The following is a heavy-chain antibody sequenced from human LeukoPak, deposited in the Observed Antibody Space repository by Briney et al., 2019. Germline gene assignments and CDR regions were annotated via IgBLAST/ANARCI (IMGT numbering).Heavy chain of an antibody. V-gene: IGHV1-18*01. D-gene: IGHD3-10*01. CDR1: GYTFTRYG. CDR2: ISDYNGNI. Sequence: ASVKVSCKASGYTFTRYGISWVRQAPGQGLEWMGWISDYNGNIKYAQKFQGRVTMTTDTSTSTAYMELSSLRSEDTAVYYCARNPVLLHAPTFPNYFDYWGQGTLVTVSS. CDR3: ARNPVLLHAPTFPNYFDY. J-gene: IGHJ4*02.